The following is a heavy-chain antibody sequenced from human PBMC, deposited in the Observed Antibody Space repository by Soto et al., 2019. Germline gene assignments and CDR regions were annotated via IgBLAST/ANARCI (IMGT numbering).Heavy chain of an antibody. V-gene: IGHV4-34*01. Sequence: QVQLQQWGAGLSKPSETLSLTCAVYGGSFSGYHWSWIRQPPGKGLEWIGEINHRGSTNYNPSLKSRLTISVDTSKNQFSLKVSSVTAADTAVYYCARGTDSSGYYAGAVWGQGTLVTVSS. CDR3: ARGTDSSGYYAGAV. D-gene: IGHD3-22*01. CDR1: GGSFSGYH. CDR2: INHRGST. J-gene: IGHJ4*02.